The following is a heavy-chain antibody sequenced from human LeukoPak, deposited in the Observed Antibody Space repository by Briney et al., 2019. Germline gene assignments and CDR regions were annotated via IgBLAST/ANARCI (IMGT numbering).Heavy chain of an antibody. J-gene: IGHJ6*02. CDR2: INPNSGGT. V-gene: IGHV1-2*02. Sequence: ASVKVSCRASGYTFTGYYMHWVRQAPGQGLEWMGWINPNSGGTNYAQKFLGRVTMTRDTSISTAYMELSRLRSDDTAVYYCARGAIAVAGAWYYGMDVWGQGTTVTVSS. CDR3: ARGAIAVAGAWYYGMDV. CDR1: GYTFTGYY. D-gene: IGHD6-19*01.